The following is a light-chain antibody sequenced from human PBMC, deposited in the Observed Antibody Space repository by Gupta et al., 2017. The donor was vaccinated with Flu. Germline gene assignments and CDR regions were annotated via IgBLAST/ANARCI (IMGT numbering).Light chain of an antibody. CDR2: TAS. CDR3: QQTYNTLPYS. J-gene: IGKJ2*03. V-gene: IGKV1-39*01. CDR1: QSISSY. Sequence: DIQMTQSPPSLSASVGDRVTITCRASQSISSYLNWYQQKPGKAPKLLIYTASSLQSGVPSRFSGSGSGTDFTLTISSLQPEDFATYYCQQTYNTLPYSFGQGTXLEIK.